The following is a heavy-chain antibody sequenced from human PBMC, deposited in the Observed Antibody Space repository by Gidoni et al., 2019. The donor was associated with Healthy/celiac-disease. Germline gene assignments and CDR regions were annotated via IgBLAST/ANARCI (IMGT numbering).Heavy chain of an antibody. J-gene: IGHJ6*02. CDR2: INHSGST. V-gene: IGHV4-34*01. CDR1: GGSFSGYY. CDR3: ARGLEYSSSYYYYYYYGMDV. D-gene: IGHD6-6*01. Sequence: QVQLQQWGAGLLKPSETLSLTCAVYGGSFSGYYWSWIRQPPGKGLEWIGEINHSGSTNYNPSLKSRVTISVDTSKNQFSLKLSSVTAADTAVYYCARGLEYSSSYYYYYYYGMDVWGQGTTVTVSS.